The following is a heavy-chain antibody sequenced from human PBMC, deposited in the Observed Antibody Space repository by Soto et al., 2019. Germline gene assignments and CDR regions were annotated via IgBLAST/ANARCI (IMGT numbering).Heavy chain of an antibody. D-gene: IGHD6-6*01. Sequence: QVQLVQSGAEVKKPGASVKVSCKASGYTFTGHYMYWVRQAPGQGLEWMGWINPNNGGTSYAQKFQGRVTMTTDTSISTAYRELSRLRSDDTAVYYCAREVGKVGYSSSSCDYWGQGSLVTVST. V-gene: IGHV1-2*02. CDR2: INPNNGGT. CDR1: GYTFTGHY. CDR3: AREVGKVGYSSSSCDY. J-gene: IGHJ4*02.